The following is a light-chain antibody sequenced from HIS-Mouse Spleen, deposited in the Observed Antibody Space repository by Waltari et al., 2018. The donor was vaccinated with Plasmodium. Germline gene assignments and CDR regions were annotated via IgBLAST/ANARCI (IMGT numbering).Light chain of an antibody. V-gene: IGKV3-11*01. CDR3: QQRSNWPLT. Sequence: DIVLTQSPATLSLSPGERATLPCRPSQSVSSYLAWSQQKPGQAPRLLIYDASNRATGIPAGFSGSGSGTDFTLTISSLEPEDFAVYYCQQRSNWPLTFGGGTKVEI. CDR2: DAS. CDR1: QSVSSY. J-gene: IGKJ4*01.